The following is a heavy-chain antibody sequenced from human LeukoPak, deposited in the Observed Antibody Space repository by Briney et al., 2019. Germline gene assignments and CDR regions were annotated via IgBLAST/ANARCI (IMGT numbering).Heavy chain of an antibody. CDR1: GFTFSSYA. CDR2: INIDGSSG. Sequence: GGSLRLSCAASGFTFSSYAMNWVRQAPGKGLVWVSRINIDGSSGSYADSVEGRFTISRDNAKNTLYLQMNSLRAEDTAVYYCTREVSGSLYFDYWGQGTLVTVSS. J-gene: IGHJ4*02. V-gene: IGHV3-74*01. CDR3: TREVSGSLYFDY. D-gene: IGHD1-26*01.